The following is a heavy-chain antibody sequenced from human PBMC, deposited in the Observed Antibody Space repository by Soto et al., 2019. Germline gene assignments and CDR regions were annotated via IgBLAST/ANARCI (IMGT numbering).Heavy chain of an antibody. CDR1: GGSISSSNW. J-gene: IGHJ4*02. Sequence: QVQLQESGPGLVKPSGTLSLTCAVSGGSISSSNWWSWVRQPPGKGLEWIGEIYHSGSTNYNPSLXRXAXXAVDKSKTQFSLKLSSVTAADTAVYYCASGQLFDYWGQGTLVTVSS. V-gene: IGHV4-4*02. CDR3: ASGQLFDY. CDR2: IYHSGST. D-gene: IGHD2-2*01.